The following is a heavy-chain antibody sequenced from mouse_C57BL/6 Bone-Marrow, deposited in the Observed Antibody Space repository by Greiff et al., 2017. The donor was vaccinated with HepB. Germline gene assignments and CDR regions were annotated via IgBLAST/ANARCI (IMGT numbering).Heavy chain of an antibody. V-gene: IGHV1-81*01. CDR3: ARSSCYYAMDY. Sequence: VKVVESGAELARPGASVKLSCKASGYTFTSYGISWVKQSTGQGLEWIGEIYPRSGNTYYNEKFKGKATLTADKSSSTAYMELRSLTSEDSAVYFCARSSCYYAMDYWGQGTSVTVSS. J-gene: IGHJ4*01. CDR2: IYPRSGNT. CDR1: GYTFTSYG.